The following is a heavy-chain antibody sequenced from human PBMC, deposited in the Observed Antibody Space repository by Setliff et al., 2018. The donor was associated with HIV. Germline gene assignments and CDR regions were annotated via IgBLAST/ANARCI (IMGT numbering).Heavy chain of an antibody. D-gene: IGHD3-3*01. CDR3: AKDYTATFWEYNWFDL. CDR2: ISGSGDST. Sequence: PGGSLRLSCAASGFTFNIHWMTWVRQAPGKGLEWVSGISGSGDSTYYAASVKGRFIISRDNSKDILSLQMNSVRAEDTGLYFCAKDYTATFWEYNWFDLWGQGILVTVSS. J-gene: IGHJ5*02. CDR1: GFTFNIHW. V-gene: IGHV3-23*01.